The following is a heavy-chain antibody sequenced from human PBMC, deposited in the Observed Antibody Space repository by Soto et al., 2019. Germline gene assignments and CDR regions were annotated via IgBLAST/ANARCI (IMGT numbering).Heavy chain of an antibody. CDR1: GFTFSSYS. CDR3: ARDPKSGNQKLYFDY. Sequence: EVQLVESGGGLVQPGGSLRLSCSASGFTFSSYSMNWVRQAPGKVLEWLSYISGSGNTMYYADSVKGRFTIARDNAQKSLYLQLNNLRDDDTAMYYCARDPKSGNQKLYFDYWGQGTLVTVSS. D-gene: IGHD4-4*01. V-gene: IGHV3-48*02. J-gene: IGHJ4*02. CDR2: ISGSGNTM.